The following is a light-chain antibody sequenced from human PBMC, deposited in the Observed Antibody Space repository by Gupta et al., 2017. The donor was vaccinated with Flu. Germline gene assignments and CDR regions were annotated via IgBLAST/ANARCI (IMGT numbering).Light chain of an antibody. J-gene: IGKJ1*01. V-gene: IGKV2-30*01. CDR1: QSLVYSDGNTY. CDR3: MQGSRWPWA. CDR2: QVS. Sequence: VTLGQPASISCRSSQSLVYSDGNTYLQWFQQRPGQSPRRLIYQVSHRESGVPDRFGGSGSGTDFTLKISRVEAEDVGVYYCMQGSRWPWAFGQGTKVEIK.